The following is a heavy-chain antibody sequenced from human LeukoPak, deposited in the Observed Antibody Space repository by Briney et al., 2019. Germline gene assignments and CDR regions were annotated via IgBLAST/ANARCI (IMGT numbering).Heavy chain of an antibody. D-gene: IGHD5-18*01. CDR3: ARDLGVMVRAFDI. J-gene: IGHJ3*02. Sequence: SETLSLTCTVSGGSISTSRHYWGWIRQPPGKRLEWIGYIYYSGSTNYSPSLKSRVTISVDTSKNQISLKLSSVTAADTAVYYCARDLGVMVRAFDIWGQGTMVTVSS. CDR2: IYYSGST. V-gene: IGHV4-61*01. CDR1: GGSISTSRHY.